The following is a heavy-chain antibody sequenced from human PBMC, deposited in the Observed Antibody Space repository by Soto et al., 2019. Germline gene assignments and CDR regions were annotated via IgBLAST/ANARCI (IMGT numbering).Heavy chain of an antibody. CDR2: IYYSGST. J-gene: IGHJ4*02. V-gene: IGHV4-59*01. Sequence: SETLSLTCTVSGGSISSYYWSWIRQPPGKGLEWIGYIYYSGSTNYNPSLKSRVTISVDTSKNQFSLKLSSVTAADTAVYYCARADRLPSCGIDYFVHWGQGTLVTVPS. CDR3: ARADRLPSCGIDYFVH. D-gene: IGHD2-21*01. CDR1: GGSISSYY.